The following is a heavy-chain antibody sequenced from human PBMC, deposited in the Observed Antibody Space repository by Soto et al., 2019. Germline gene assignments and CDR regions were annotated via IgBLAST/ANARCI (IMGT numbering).Heavy chain of an antibody. CDR2: IYSGGSA. V-gene: IGHV3-53*01. CDR3: AKNPGYYYDSTGYHFDY. J-gene: IGHJ4*02. CDR1: GFTVSSNY. D-gene: IGHD3-22*01. Sequence: AASGFTVSSNYMSWVRQAPGKGLEWVSVIYSGGSAYYADSVKGRFTISRDNSKNTLYLQMNSLRAEDTAVYYCAKNPGYYYDSTGYHFDYWGQGTLVTVSS.